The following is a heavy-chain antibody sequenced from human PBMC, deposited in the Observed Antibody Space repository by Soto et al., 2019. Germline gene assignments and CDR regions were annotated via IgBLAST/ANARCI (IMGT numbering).Heavy chain of an antibody. CDR1: GGTFSSYA. Sequence: GASVKVSCKASGGTFSSYAISWVRQAPGQGLEWMGGIIPIFGTANYAQKFQGRVTITADKSTSTAYMELSSLRSEDTAVYYCARDLHDSSGDDYWGQGTQVTVSS. V-gene: IGHV1-69*06. J-gene: IGHJ4*02. CDR3: ARDLHDSSGDDY. D-gene: IGHD3-22*01. CDR2: IIPIFGTA.